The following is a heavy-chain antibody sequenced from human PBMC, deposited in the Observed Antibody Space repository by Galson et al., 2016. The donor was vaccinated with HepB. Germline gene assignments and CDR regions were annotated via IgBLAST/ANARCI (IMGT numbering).Heavy chain of an antibody. D-gene: IGHD3-9*01. J-gene: IGHJ6*02. CDR2: IIPIVGRA. Sequence: SVKVXCKASGXXFNXXXFTXXXQAXXQGLEXMGRIIPIVGRAEYAQNLQARITITADKSSSTTYMELRSLTSDDTALYYCAKAHFRMKDXLTGRQYYGLDVWGXGTTVXXSS. CDR3: AKAHFRMKDXLTGRQYYGLDV. V-gene: IGHV1-69*02. CDR1: GXXFNXXX.